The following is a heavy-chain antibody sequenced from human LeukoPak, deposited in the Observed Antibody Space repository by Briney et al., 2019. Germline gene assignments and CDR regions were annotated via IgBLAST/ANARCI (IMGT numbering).Heavy chain of an antibody. CDR3: ATVRTSSWNWVDP. D-gene: IGHD6-6*01. J-gene: IGHJ5*02. CDR1: GFTFSNIA. Sequence: GGSLRLSCAASGFTFSNIAMHWVRQAPGKGLEWVAVISYDGTNKYYIDSVKGRFTISRDNSKNTVYLQMNSLSVEDTAIYYCATVRTSSWNWVDPWGQGTLVTVSS. CDR2: ISYDGTNK. V-gene: IGHV3-30-3*01.